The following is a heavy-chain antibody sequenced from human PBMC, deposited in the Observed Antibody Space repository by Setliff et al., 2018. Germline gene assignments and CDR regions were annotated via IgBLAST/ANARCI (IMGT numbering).Heavy chain of an antibody. Sequence: ASVKVSCKASGYTFTSYGISWVRQAPGQGLEWMGWINAGNGNTKYSQKFQGRVTITRDTSASTAYMELSSLRSEDTAVYYCARDGFEIVVVPAAIYYYYMDVWGKGTTVTVSS. CDR2: INAGNGNT. J-gene: IGHJ6*03. D-gene: IGHD2-2*01. V-gene: IGHV1-3*01. CDR3: ARDGFEIVVVPAAIYYYYMDV. CDR1: GYTFTSYG.